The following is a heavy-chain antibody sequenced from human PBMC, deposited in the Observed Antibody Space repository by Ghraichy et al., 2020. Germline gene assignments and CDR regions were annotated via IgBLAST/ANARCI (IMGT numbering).Heavy chain of an antibody. Sequence: GGSLRLSCAASGFTFSNYWMVWVRQAPGMGLEWVANINQDGSEEYYVDSVKGRFTISRDNAKNSVYLQLNSLRAEDMAAYYCARDLSTYSWSQTADYWGQGTLVTVSS. CDR1: GFTFSNYW. V-gene: IGHV3-7*01. CDR2: INQDGSEE. CDR3: ARDLSTYSWSQTADY. D-gene: IGHD6-13*01. J-gene: IGHJ4*02.